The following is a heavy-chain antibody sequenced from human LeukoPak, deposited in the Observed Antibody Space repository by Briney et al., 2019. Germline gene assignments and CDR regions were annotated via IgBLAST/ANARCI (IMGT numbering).Heavy chain of an antibody. V-gene: IGHV1-69*01. CDR2: IIPIFGTA. D-gene: IGHD4-17*01. CDR1: GGTFSSYA. Sequence: GASVKVSCKASGGTFSSYAISWVRQAPGQGLEWMGGIIPIFGTANYAQKFQGRVTITADESTSTAYMELSSLRSEDTAVYYCARDDYGDGYYYYGMDVWGQGTTVTVSS. J-gene: IGHJ6*02. CDR3: ARDDYGDGYYYYGMDV.